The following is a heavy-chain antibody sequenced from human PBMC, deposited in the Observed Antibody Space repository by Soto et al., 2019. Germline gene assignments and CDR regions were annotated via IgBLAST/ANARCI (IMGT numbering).Heavy chain of an antibody. D-gene: IGHD3-22*01. Sequence: GGSLRLSCAASGFTFCSYAMHWVRQAPGKGLEWVAVISYDGSNKYYADSVKGRFAISRDNSKNTLYLQMNSLRAEDTAVYYCARDPSYTFYDSSGYYLYYFDYWGPRXLLTVSS. CDR1: GFTFCSYA. V-gene: IGHV3-30*09. J-gene: IGHJ4*02. CDR3: ARDPSYTFYDSSGYYLYYFDY. CDR2: ISYDGSNK.